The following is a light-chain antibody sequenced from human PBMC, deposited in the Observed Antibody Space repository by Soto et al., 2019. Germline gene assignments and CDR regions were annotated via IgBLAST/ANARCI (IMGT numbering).Light chain of an antibody. CDR2: DAS. J-gene: IGKJ4*01. CDR3: QQFSSYPLT. Sequence: EIVLTQSPGTLSLSPGERATLSCRASQSVGSSYLAWYQQKPGQAPRLLIYDASSRATGIPDRFSGGWSGTDCTLTISRLEPEDVAVYYCQQFSSYPLTFGGGTKVDIK. CDR1: QSVGSSY. V-gene: IGKV3-20*01.